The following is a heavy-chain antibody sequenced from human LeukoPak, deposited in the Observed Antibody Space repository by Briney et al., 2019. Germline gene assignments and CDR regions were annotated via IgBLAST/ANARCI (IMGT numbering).Heavy chain of an antibody. CDR1: GFTVSSNY. CDR2: IYSGGST. CDR3: VRDNPRCCGVVPVNIDDF. V-gene: IGHV3-66*01. J-gene: IGHJ4*02. D-gene: IGHD2-15*01. Sequence: GGSLRLSCAASGFTVSSNYMSWVRQAPGKGLEWVSLIYSGGSTYYADSVKGRFTISRDNAKNSLSLQMHSLRAEDTAVYYCVRDNPRCCGVVPVNIDDFWGQGTLVTVSS.